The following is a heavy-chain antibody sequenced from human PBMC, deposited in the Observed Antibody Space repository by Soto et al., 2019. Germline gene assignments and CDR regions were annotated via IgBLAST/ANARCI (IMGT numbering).Heavy chain of an antibody. CDR2: IWYDGSNK. CDR1: GFTFSSYG. V-gene: IGHV3-33*01. J-gene: IGHJ6*02. Sequence: QVQLVESGGGVVQPGRSLRLSCAASGFTFSSYGMHWVRQAPGKGLEWVAVIWYDGSNKYYADSVKGRFTISRDNSKNTLYLQMNSLRAEDTAVYYCARDLRPPGYYYYGMDVWGQGTTVTVSS. CDR3: ARDLRPPGYYYYGMDV.